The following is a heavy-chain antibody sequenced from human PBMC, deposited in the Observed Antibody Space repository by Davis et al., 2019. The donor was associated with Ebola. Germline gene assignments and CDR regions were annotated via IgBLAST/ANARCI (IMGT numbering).Heavy chain of an antibody. CDR2: IYYSGST. D-gene: IGHD5-24*01. Sequence: SETLSLTCTVSGGSISSSSYYWGWIRQPPGKGLEWIGSIYYSGSTYYNPSLESRLTISVKTSENQFSLNLRSVTAADTAVYYCARDEGREGSMDVWGQGTTVTVSS. V-gene: IGHV4-39*07. J-gene: IGHJ6*02. CDR1: GGSISSSSYY. CDR3: ARDEGREGSMDV.